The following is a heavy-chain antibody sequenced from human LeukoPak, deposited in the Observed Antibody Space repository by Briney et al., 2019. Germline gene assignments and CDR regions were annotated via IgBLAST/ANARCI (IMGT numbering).Heavy chain of an antibody. CDR3: ARAIVGATSIDY. Sequence: EASVKVSCKASGGTFSSYAISWVRQAPGQGLEWMGGIIPIFGTANYAQKFQGRVTITTDESTSTAYMELSNLRSEDTAVYYCARAIVGATSIDYWGQGTLVTVSS. D-gene: IGHD1-26*01. CDR2: IIPIFGTA. J-gene: IGHJ4*02. V-gene: IGHV1-69*05. CDR1: GGTFSSYA.